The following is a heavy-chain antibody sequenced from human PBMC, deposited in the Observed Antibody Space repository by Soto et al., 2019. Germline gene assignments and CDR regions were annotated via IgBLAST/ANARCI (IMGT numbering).Heavy chain of an antibody. CDR3: ASYYYDSSGYYHYFDY. V-gene: IGHV3-23*01. CDR2: ISGSGGST. J-gene: IGHJ4*02. CDR1: GFTFSSYG. Sequence: EVQLLESGGGLVQPGGSLRVSCAASGFTFSSYGMSWVRQAPGKGLEWVSGISGSGGSTYYADSVKGRFTISRDNSNNTVYLQMNSLRAEDTASYYCASYYYDSSGYYHYFDYWGQGTLVTVSS. D-gene: IGHD3-22*01.